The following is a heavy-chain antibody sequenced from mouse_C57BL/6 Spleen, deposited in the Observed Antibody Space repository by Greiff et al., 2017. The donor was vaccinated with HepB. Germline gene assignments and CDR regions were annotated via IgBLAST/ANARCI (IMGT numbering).Heavy chain of an antibody. J-gene: IGHJ2*01. V-gene: IGHV1-15*01. Sequence: QVQLQQSGAELVRPGASVTLSCKASGYTFTDYEMHWVKQTPVHGLEWIGAIDPETGGTAYNQKFKGKAILTADKSSSTAYMELRSLTSEDSAVYYCTRGTTAERDYWGQGTTLTVSS. CDR2: IDPETGGT. D-gene: IGHD1-2*01. CDR3: TRGTTAERDY. CDR1: GYTFTDYE.